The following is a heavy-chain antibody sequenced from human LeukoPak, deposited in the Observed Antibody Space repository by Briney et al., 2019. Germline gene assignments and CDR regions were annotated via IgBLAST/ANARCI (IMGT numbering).Heavy chain of an antibody. CDR3: ARARAVGLGDWFDP. J-gene: IGHJ5*02. Sequence: ASVKVSCTASGYTFTSNYMHWVRQAPGQGLEWMGIINPSGGSTNYAQKFQGRLTMTRDTSTSTVYMELSSLRSEDTAVYYCARARAVGLGDWFDPWGQGTLVTVSS. D-gene: IGHD6-19*01. CDR2: INPSGGST. V-gene: IGHV1-46*01. CDR1: GYTFTSNY.